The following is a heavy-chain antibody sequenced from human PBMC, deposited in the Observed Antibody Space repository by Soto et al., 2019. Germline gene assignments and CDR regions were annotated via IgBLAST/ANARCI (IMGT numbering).Heavy chain of an antibody. CDR1: GFTFSDYY. Sequence: PGGSLRLSCAASGFTFSDYYMSWIRQAPGKGLEWVSDISSSGNIIYYADSVKGRFTISRDNAKNSLYLQMNSLRAEDTAVYYCARVNGYYYYGMDVWGQGTTVTVSS. V-gene: IGHV3-11*01. CDR2: ISSSGNII. CDR3: ARVNGYYYYGMDV. J-gene: IGHJ6*02. D-gene: IGHD3-22*01.